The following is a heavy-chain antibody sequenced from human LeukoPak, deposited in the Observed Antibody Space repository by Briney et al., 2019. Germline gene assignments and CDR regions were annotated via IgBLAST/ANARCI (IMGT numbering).Heavy chain of an antibody. J-gene: IGHJ3*02. Sequence: ASVTASCKASGGTFSSYAISWVRQAPGQGLEWMGGIIPIFGTANYAQKFQGRVTITADESTSTAYMELSSLRSEDTAVYYCARGGSSSKAFDIWGQGTMVTVSS. V-gene: IGHV1-69*01. D-gene: IGHD6-6*01. CDR2: IIPIFGTA. CDR3: ARGGSSSKAFDI. CDR1: GGTFSSYA.